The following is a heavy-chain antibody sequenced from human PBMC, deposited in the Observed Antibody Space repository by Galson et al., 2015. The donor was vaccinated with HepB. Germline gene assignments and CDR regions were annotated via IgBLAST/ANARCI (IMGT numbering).Heavy chain of an antibody. V-gene: IGHV3-74*01. CDR2: ISTDGSST. Sequence: SLRLSCAASGFTFSTYWMHWVRQTPEQGLVWVSRISTDGSSTSYADSVKGRFTISRDNAKNTVYLQMNSLRADDTAVYYCAGDLYGGKADYWGQGTLVTVSA. CDR1: GFTFSTYW. CDR3: AGDLYGGKADY. D-gene: IGHD4-23*01. J-gene: IGHJ4*02.